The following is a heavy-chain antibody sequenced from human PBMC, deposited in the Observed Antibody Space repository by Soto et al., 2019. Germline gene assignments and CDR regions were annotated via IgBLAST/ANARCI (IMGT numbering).Heavy chain of an antibody. CDR2: ISYDGSNK. J-gene: IGHJ6*02. D-gene: IGHD3-10*01. V-gene: IGHV3-30-3*01. CDR1: GFTSWDYD. Sequence: GGSLRLSCAASGFTSWDYDMSWIRQAPGKGLEWVAVISYDGSNKYYADSVKGRFTISRDNSKNTLYLQMNSLRAEDTAVYYCARDREQTLYYGSGSYYLYYYGMDVWGQGTTVTVSS. CDR3: ARDREQTLYYGSGSYYLYYYGMDV.